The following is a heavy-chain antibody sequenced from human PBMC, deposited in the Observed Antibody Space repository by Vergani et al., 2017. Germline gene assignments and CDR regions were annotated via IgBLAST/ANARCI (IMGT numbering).Heavy chain of an antibody. CDR1: GFTFSSYA. CDR3: ARALKMDMITFGGVIVIPPYFDY. J-gene: IGHJ4*02. V-gene: IGHV3-30*01. D-gene: IGHD3-16*02. Sequence: QVQLVESGGGVVQPGRSLRLSCAASGFTFSSYAMHWVRQAPGKGLEWVAVISYDGSNKYYADSVKGRFTISRDNSKNTLYLQMNSLRAEDTAVYYCARALKMDMITFGGVIVIPPYFDYWGQGTLVTVSS. CDR2: ISYDGSNK.